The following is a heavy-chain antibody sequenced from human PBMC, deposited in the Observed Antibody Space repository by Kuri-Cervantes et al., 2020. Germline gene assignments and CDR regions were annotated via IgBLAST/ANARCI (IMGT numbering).Heavy chain of an antibody. D-gene: IGHD5-12*01. V-gene: IGHV1-18*01. Sequence: ASVKVSCKASGYTFTSYDLNWVRQAPGQGLEWMGWISAYNGDTNYAQKLQGRVTMTTDTSTSTAYMELRSLRSDDTAVYYCARVGIRGYSGYDGDYWGQGTLVTVSS. J-gene: IGHJ4*02. CDR3: ARVGIRGYSGYDGDY. CDR1: GYTFTSYD. CDR2: ISAYNGDT.